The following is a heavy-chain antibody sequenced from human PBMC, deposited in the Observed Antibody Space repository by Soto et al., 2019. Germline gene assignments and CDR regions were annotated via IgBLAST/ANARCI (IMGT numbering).Heavy chain of an antibody. J-gene: IGHJ6*02. D-gene: IGHD2-15*01. CDR3: ARMGLLHGMDV. Sequence: QVQVVESGGGVVQPGRSLRLSCAASGFTFSSYAMHWVRQAPGKGLEWVALISYDGSNKYYADSVKGRFAISRDNSKNTMYLRMNSLRAEDTAGYYCARMGLLHGMDVWGQGPTVTVSS. CDR2: ISYDGSNK. V-gene: IGHV3-30*09. CDR1: GFTFSSYA.